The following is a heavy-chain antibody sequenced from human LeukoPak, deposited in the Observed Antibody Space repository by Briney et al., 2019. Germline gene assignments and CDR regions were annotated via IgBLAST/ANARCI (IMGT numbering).Heavy chain of an antibody. Sequence: ASVKVSCKASGFTSTNFAVQWVRQARGQRLEWIGWIIVGSGATKCAQDFQERVTITRDLSTSALYMELRSLTSEDTAVYYCAADLSNPRMGASYLDSWGQGTLVTVSS. CDR2: IIVGSGAT. J-gene: IGHJ4*02. V-gene: IGHV1-58*01. CDR3: AADLSNPRMGASYLDS. CDR1: GFTSTNFA. D-gene: IGHD3-16*01.